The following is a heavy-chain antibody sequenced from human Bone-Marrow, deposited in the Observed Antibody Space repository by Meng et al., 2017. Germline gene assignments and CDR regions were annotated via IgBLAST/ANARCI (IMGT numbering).Heavy chain of an antibody. Sequence: SETLSLTCTVSGGSISSYYWSWIRQPPGKGLEWIGYIYYSGSTNYNPSLKSRVTISVDTSKNQFSLKLSSVTAADTSVYYCARDRVRGVTYYYYGMDVWGQGSPVTVSS. CDR3: ARDRVRGVTYYYYGMDV. D-gene: IGHD3-10*01. V-gene: IGHV4-59*01. CDR2: IYYSGST. CDR1: GGSISSYY. J-gene: IGHJ6*02.